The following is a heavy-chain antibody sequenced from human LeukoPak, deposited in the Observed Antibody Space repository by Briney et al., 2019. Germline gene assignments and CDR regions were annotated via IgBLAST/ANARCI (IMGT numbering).Heavy chain of an antibody. CDR2: ISYDGSNK. D-gene: IGHD2-2*01. V-gene: IGHV3-30*04. CDR3: ARDEGYQLLDY. J-gene: IGHJ4*02. CDR1: GFTFSSYA. Sequence: QPGRSLRLSCAASGFTFSSYAMHWVRQAPGKGLEWVAVISYDGSNKYYADSVKGRFTISRDNSKNTLYLQMNSLRAEDTAVYYCARDEGYQLLDYWGQGTLVTVSS.